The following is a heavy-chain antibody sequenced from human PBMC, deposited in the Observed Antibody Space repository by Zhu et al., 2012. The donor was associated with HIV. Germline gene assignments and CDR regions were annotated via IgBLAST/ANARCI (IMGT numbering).Heavy chain of an antibody. J-gene: IGHJ4*02. CDR2: INHSGST. Sequence: QVQLQQWGAGLLKPSETLSLTCAVYGGSFSGYYWSWIRQPPGKGLEWIGEINHSGSTNYNPSLKSRLTMSVDTSKNQFSLKPSSVTAADTAVYYCARVLLWFGESSEAGYYFDYWGQGTLVTVSS. V-gene: IGHV4-34*01. CDR3: ARVLLWFGESSEAGYYFDY. CDR1: GGSFSGYY. D-gene: IGHD3-10*01.